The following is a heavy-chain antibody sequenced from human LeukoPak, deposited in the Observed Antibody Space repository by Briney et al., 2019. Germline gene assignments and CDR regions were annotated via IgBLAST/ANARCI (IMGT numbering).Heavy chain of an antibody. CDR2: INHTGST. D-gene: IGHD2-15*01. CDR3: ARGVRVADY. CDR1: GGSFSSYY. J-gene: IGHJ4*02. Sequence: SDTLSLTCAVYGGSFSSYYWSWIRQSPVRGLEWIGEINHTGSTYYNPSLKSRVSISEDTSKNQFSLKLSSVTAADAAVYYCARGVRVADYWGQGTLVTVSS. V-gene: IGHV4-34*01.